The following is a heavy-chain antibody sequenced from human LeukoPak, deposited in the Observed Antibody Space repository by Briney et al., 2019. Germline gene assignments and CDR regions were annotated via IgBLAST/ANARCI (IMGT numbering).Heavy chain of an antibody. V-gene: IGHV3-30*18. CDR2: ISYDGSNK. CDR3: AKGGWQLLPDAFDI. Sequence: GRSLRLSCAASGFTFSSYGMHWVRQAPGKGLEWVAVISYDGSNKYYADSVKGRFTISRDNSKNTLYLQMSSLRAEDTAVYYCAKGGWQLLPDAFDIWGQGTMVTVSS. D-gene: IGHD1-26*01. CDR1: GFTFSSYG. J-gene: IGHJ3*02.